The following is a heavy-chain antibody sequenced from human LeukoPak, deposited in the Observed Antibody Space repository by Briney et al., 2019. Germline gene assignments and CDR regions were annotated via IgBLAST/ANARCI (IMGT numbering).Heavy chain of an antibody. D-gene: IGHD3-3*01. CDR1: GFTFSSYV. V-gene: IGHV3-30-3*01. CDR2: ISYDGSNK. Sequence: GGSLRLSCAASGFTFSSYVMHWVRQAPGGGLEWVALISYDGSNKYYADSVKGRFTISRDNSKNTLYLQMISLRVEDTAVYYCARDRHRDYDFWSGYPPTPNDYWGQGTLVTVSS. J-gene: IGHJ4*02. CDR3: ARDRHRDYDFWSGYPPTPNDY.